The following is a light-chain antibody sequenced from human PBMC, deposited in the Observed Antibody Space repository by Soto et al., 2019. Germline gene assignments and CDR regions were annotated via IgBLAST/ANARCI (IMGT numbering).Light chain of an antibody. CDR1: SSDVGAYDS. CDR3: SSYTSSSTYL. V-gene: IGLV2-14*03. CDR2: EVI. Sequence: QSALTQPASVSGSPGQSSTISCTGTSSDVGAYDSVSWYQQRPDKAPKLMIYEVIYRPLGVSDRFSGSKSDNTASLTISGLSTEDAADYYCSSYTSSSTYLFGTGTKLTVL. J-gene: IGLJ1*01.